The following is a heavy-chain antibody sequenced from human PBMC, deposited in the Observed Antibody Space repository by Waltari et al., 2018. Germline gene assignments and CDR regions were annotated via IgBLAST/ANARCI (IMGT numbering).Heavy chain of an antibody. D-gene: IGHD3-9*01. Sequence: EVQLVESGGGLVKPGGSLRLSCAASGFTFSSYSMNWVRQAPGKGLEWVSSISSSSSDIYYADSVKGRFTISRDNAKNSLYLQMNSLRAEDTAVYYCARDAGDYDILTGYPFDYWGQGTLVTVSS. CDR2: ISSSSSDI. CDR1: GFTFSSYS. CDR3: ARDAGDYDILTGYPFDY. J-gene: IGHJ4*02. V-gene: IGHV3-21*01.